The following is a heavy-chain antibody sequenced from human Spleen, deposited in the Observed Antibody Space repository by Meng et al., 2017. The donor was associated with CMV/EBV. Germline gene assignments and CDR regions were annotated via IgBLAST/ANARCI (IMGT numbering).Heavy chain of an antibody. CDR2: IRYDGNNK. V-gene: IGHV3-30*02. J-gene: IGHJ6*02. CDR3: AKGESFDV. D-gene: IGHD2/OR15-2a*01. CDR1: GFTFSSYG. Sequence: GGSLRLSCAASGFTFSSYGMHWVRQAPGKGLEWVAFIRYDGNNKYYADSVKGRFTISRDNSKNTLHLQMNSLRAEDTAVYYCAKGESFDVWGQGTTVTVSS.